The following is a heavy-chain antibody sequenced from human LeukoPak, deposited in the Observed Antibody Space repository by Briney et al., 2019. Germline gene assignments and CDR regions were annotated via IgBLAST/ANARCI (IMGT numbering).Heavy chain of an antibody. CDR3: AREKSGYYSYDY. CDR2: IYYSGST. V-gene: IGHV4-59*01. D-gene: IGHD3-22*01. Sequence: SETLSLTCTVSGGSISSYYWSWIRQPPGKGPEWIGYIYYSGSTNYNPSLKSRVTISVDTSKNQFSLKLSSVTAADTAVYYCAREKSGYYSYDYWGQGTLVTVSS. CDR1: GGSISSYY. J-gene: IGHJ4*02.